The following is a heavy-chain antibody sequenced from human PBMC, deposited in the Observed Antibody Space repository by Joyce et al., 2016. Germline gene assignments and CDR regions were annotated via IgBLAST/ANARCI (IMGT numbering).Heavy chain of an antibody. Sequence: HVQLVESGGGVVQPGRSLRLFCAASGFSFSTYEMHWVRQAPGKGLEWVAVISYDGNNEYYADSVKGRFTISRDNSKNTLYLQMNSLRAEDTAIYYCAREITMVRGVSWGQGTLVTVSS. J-gene: IGHJ4*02. D-gene: IGHD3-10*01. V-gene: IGHV3-30-3*01. CDR3: AREITMVRGVS. CDR2: ISYDGNNE. CDR1: GFSFSTYE.